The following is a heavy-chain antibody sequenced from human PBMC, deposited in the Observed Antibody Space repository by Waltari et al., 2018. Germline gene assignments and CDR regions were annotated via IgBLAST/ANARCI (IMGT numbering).Heavy chain of an antibody. CDR1: GGSFSGYY. D-gene: IGHD6-19*01. CDR3: ARKDDEEQWLAPFDY. V-gene: IGHV4-34*01. CDR2: INHSGST. J-gene: IGHJ4*02. Sequence: QVQLQQWGAGLLKPSETLSLTCAVYGGSFSGYYWSWIRQPPGKGLEWIGEINHSGSTNYNPSLKSRVTISVDTSKNQFSLKLSSVTAADTAVYYCARKDDEEQWLAPFDYWGQGTLVTVSS.